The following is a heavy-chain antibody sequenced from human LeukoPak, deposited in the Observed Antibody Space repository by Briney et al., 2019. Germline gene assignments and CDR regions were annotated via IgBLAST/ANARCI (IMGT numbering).Heavy chain of an antibody. V-gene: IGHV4-4*07. CDR2: MYSTGSN. CDR3: AREPTSGREPTSGRPLDY. D-gene: IGHD5-12*01. CDR1: GGSIRGYF. Sequence: SETLSLTCTDSGGSIRGYFWTWIRQPAGKGLEWIGRMYSTGSNNYNPSLKSRVTMSLDTSKNHFSLNLTSVTAADTAVYYCAREPTSGREPTSGRPLDYWGQGTLVTVSS. J-gene: IGHJ4*02.